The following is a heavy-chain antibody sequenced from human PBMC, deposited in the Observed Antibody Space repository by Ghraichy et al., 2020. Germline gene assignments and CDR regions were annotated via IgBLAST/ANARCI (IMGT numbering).Heavy chain of an antibody. CDR3: GRGSAELLSGIDS. D-gene: IGHD2-15*01. V-gene: IGHV4-59*01. Sequence: SETLSLTCTVSGGSISTYYWTWVRQPPGKGLEWIGYIYSSGSTTYNPSLKSRVTISVDPSRSHFSLRLTSVTAADTDVYYCGRGSAELLSGIDSWGQGALVTVSS. CDR2: IYSSGST. J-gene: IGHJ4*02. CDR1: GGSISTYY.